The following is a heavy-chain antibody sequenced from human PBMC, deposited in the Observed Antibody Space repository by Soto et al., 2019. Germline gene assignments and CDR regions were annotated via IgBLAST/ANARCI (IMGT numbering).Heavy chain of an antibody. D-gene: IGHD6-19*01. CDR3: VGCTGWLMKD. CDR1: GFTFSSYW. Sequence: EVQLVESGGGLVQPGGSLRLSCAASGFTFSSYWMNWVRQAPGKGLEWVANIKQDGSEQYYEDSVKGRFTISRDNAKNSQYLQMNSLRVEDTAVYYCVGCTGWLMKDWGQGTLVTVSS. J-gene: IGHJ1*01. V-gene: IGHV3-7*01. CDR2: IKQDGSEQ.